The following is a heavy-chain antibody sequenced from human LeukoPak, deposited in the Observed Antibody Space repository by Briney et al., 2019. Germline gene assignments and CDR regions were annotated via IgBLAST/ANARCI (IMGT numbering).Heavy chain of an antibody. CDR1: GYTFTGYY. V-gene: IGHV1-2*02. CDR3: ATTVTQSLYYYYGMDV. Sequence: ASVKVSCKASGYTFTGYYMHWVRQAPGQGLEWMGWINPNSGGTNYAQKFQGRVTMTRDTFISTAYMELSRLRSDDTAVYYCATTVTQSLYYYYGMDVWGQGTTVTVSS. CDR2: INPNSGGT. J-gene: IGHJ6*02. D-gene: IGHD4-17*01.